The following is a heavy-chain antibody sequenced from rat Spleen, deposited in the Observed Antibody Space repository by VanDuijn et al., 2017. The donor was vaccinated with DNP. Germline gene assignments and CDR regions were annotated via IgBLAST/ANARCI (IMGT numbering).Heavy chain of an antibody. J-gene: IGHJ2*01. D-gene: IGHD1-4*01. CDR3: ARGNYPGINTFDY. V-gene: IGHV5-7*01. Sequence: EVQLVESGGGLVQPGRSLKLSCAASGFTFSDYNMAWVRQAPRKGLEWVATITYDGSSTYYRDSVKGRFTGSRDNAKSTLYLQMKSLRSEDSATYYCARGNYPGINTFDYWGQGVKVTVSS. CDR1: GFTFSDYN. CDR2: ITYDGSST.